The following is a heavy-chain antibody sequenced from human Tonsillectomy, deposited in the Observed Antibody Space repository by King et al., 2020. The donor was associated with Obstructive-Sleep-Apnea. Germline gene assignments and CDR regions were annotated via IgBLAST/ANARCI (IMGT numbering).Heavy chain of an antibody. CDR3: ARDWGDCSSTSCAWEGYYYYGMDV. CDR1: GYSISSGYY. Sequence: MQLQESGPGLVKPSETLSLTCTVSGYSISSGYYWGWIRQPPGKGLEWIGSIYHSGSTYYNPSLKSRVTISVDTSKNQFSLKLSSVTAADTAVYYCARDWGDCSSTSCAWEGYYYYGMDVWGQGTTVTVSS. CDR2: IYHSGST. J-gene: IGHJ6*02. V-gene: IGHV4-38-2*02. D-gene: IGHD2-2*01.